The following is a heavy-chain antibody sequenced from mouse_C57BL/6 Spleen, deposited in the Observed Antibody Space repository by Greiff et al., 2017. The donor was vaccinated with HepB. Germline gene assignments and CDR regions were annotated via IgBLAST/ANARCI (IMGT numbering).Heavy chain of an antibody. J-gene: IGHJ1*03. CDR2: ISGGGGNT. CDR3: ARRDSNYWYFDV. D-gene: IGHD2-5*01. V-gene: IGHV5-9*01. Sequence: EVMLVESGGGLVKPGGSLKLSCAASGFTFSSYTMSWVRQTPEKRLEWVATISGGGGNTYYPDSVKGRFTISRDNAKNTLYLQMSSLRSEDTALYYCARRDSNYWYFDVWGTGTTVTVSS. CDR1: GFTFSSYT.